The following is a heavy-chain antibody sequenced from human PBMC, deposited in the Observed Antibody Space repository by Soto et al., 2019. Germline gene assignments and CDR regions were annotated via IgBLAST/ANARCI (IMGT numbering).Heavy chain of an antibody. CDR2: IYYSGST. V-gene: IGHV4-59*01. CDR3: ARGGYSYGYYYYGMDV. J-gene: IGHJ6*02. D-gene: IGHD5-18*01. CDR1: GGSIRSYY. Sequence: PSETLSLTCTVSGGSIRSYYWSWIRQPPGKGLEWIGYIYYSGSTNYNPSLKSRVTISVDTSKNQFSLKLSSVTAADTAVYYCARGGYSYGYYYYGMDVWGQGTTVTASS.